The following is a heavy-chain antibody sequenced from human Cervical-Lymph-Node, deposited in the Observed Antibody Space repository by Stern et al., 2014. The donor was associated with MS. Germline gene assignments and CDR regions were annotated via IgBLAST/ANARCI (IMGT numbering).Heavy chain of an antibody. D-gene: IGHD5-18*01. CDR1: GITFSHSA. CDR3: ASERYTYYDDQRPPGGFGP. CDR2: VVRLNGDT. J-gene: IGHJ5*02. V-gene: IGHV1-58*01. Sequence: QLVESGPEVKKPGTSVKVSCKASGITFSHSAVQWLRQARGQRLEWIGWVVRLNGDTNCAQRFQERVTITRDMSTSTVYMELRSLRSEDTAVYYCASERYTYYDDQRPPGGFGPWGQGTLVTVSS.